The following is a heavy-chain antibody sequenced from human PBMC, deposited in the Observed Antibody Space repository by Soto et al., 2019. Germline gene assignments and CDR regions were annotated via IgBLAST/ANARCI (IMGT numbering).Heavy chain of an antibody. V-gene: IGHV1-18*01. J-gene: IGHJ4*02. CDR1: GYTFNTYF. CDR3: ARDTSTSFDY. Sequence: HVQLVQSGGELKKPGASVKVSCNTSGYTFNTYFISWVRQAPGQGLEWMGWISPYNGNTKYGEKFQGRVTMTTDTFTRKAYMELRNLSLDAPAVYYCARDTSTSFDYWGQGTLVTVPS. CDR2: ISPYNGNT. D-gene: IGHD2-2*01.